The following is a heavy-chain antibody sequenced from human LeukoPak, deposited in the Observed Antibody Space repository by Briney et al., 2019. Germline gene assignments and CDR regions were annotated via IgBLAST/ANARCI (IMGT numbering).Heavy chain of an antibody. Sequence: PSETLSLTCTVSGGSISSYYWSWIRQPPGKGLEWIGYIYYSGSTNYNPSLKSRVTISVDTSKNQFSLKLSSVTAADTAVYYCARGPSLGVATGYFDYWGQGTLVTVSS. D-gene: IGHD5-12*01. CDR2: IYYSGST. CDR3: ARGPSLGVATGYFDY. J-gene: IGHJ4*02. V-gene: IGHV4-59*01. CDR1: GGSISSYY.